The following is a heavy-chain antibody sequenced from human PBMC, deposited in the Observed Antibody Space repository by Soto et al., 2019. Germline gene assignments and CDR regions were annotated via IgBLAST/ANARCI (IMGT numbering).Heavy chain of an antibody. CDR2: TRNKANSYST. CDR3: VRTSHYGSGSWNFDY. V-gene: IGHV3-72*01. CDR1: GFTFSDHY. Sequence: EVQLVESGGGLVQPGGSLRLSCAASGFTFSDHYMDWVRQAPGMGLEWVGRTRNKANSYSTEYAASVRGRFTISRDESKNSLYLQMNSLKTEDTAVYYCVRTSHYGSGSWNFDYWGQGTLVTVSS. J-gene: IGHJ4*02. D-gene: IGHD3-10*01.